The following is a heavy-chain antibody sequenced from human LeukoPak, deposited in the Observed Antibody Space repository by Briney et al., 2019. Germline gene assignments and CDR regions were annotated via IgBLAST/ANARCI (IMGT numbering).Heavy chain of an antibody. CDR2: LDHSGST. D-gene: IGHD3-22*01. V-gene: IGHV4-34*01. Sequence: SETLSLTCAVYGGSFSGYYWSWIRQPPGEGLEWIGELDHSGSTNYNPSLKSRVTISVDTSKNQFSLKLSSVTAADTAVYYCARGSDYDSSGYYYEYFDYWGQGTLVTVSS. J-gene: IGHJ4*02. CDR3: ARGSDYDSSGYYYEYFDY. CDR1: GGSFSGYY.